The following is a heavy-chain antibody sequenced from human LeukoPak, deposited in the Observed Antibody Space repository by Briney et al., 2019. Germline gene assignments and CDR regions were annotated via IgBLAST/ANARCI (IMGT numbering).Heavy chain of an antibody. J-gene: IGHJ4*02. CDR3: ARSKLYSGSYWGTTRRLSLDY. CDR2: ISSSSSTI. V-gene: IGHV3-48*01. D-gene: IGHD1-26*01. CDR1: GFTSSSYS. Sequence: GGSLRLSCAASGFTSSSYSMNWVRQAPGKGLEWVSYISSSSSTIYYADSVKGRFTISRDNAKNSLYLQMNSLRAEDTAVYYCARSKLYSGSYWGTTRRLSLDYWGQGTLVTVSS.